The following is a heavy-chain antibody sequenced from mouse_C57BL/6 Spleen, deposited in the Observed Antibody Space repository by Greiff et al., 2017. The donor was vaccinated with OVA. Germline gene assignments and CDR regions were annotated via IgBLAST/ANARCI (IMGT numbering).Heavy chain of an antibody. CDR1: GYTFTSYW. D-gene: IGHD1-1*01. Sequence: QVHVKQPGAELVKPGASVKMSCKASGYTFTSYWITWVKQRPGQGLEWIGDIYPGSGSTNYNEKFKSKATLTVDTSSSTAYMQLSSLTSEDSAVYYCARKYYGSSEGAYAMDYWGQGTSVTVSS. J-gene: IGHJ4*01. CDR3: ARKYYGSSEGAYAMDY. V-gene: IGHV1-55*01. CDR2: IYPGSGST.